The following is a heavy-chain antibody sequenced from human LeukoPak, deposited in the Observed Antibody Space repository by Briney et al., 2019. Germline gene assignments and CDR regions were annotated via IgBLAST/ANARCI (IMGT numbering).Heavy chain of an antibody. J-gene: IGHJ4*02. D-gene: IGHD3/OR15-3a*01. CDR2: IRNKAEGYTT. CDR3: AGLGLPLGYSDFGG. CDR1: GFTFSSYW. V-gene: IGHV3-72*01. Sequence: PGGSLRLSCAASGFTFSSYWMSWVRQAPRKGLEWVGRIRNKAEGYTTHYAASVKGRFTISRDDSKNSLYLQMNSLKTEDTAVYYCAGLGLPLGYSDFGGWGQGTLVTVSS.